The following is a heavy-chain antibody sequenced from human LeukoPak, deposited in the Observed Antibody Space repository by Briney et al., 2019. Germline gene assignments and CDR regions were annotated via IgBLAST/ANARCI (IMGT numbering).Heavy chain of an antibody. CDR1: GFTFSSYG. J-gene: IGHJ6*02. Sequence: GGSLRLSCAATGFTFSSYGMHWVRQAPGKGLEWVAVISYDGSNKYYADSVKGRFTISRDNSKNTLYLQMNSLRAEDTAVYYCAKYTAMVTEYYYYGMDVWGQGTMVTVSS. V-gene: IGHV3-30*18. D-gene: IGHD5-18*01. CDR3: AKYTAMVTEYYYYGMDV. CDR2: ISYDGSNK.